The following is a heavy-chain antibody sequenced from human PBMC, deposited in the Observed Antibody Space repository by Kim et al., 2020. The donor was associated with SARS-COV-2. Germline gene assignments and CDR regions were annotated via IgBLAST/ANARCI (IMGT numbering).Heavy chain of an antibody. CDR1: GGSISSSSYY. CDR2: IHYSGST. V-gene: IGHV4-39*01. D-gene: IGHD6-13*01. Sequence: SETLSLTCIVSGGSISSSSYYWGWIRQPPGKGLEWIGSIHYSGSTYYNPSLKSRVTISVDTSKNQFSLKLSSVTAADTAVYYCARRAPGNGIDYWGQATLVTFSS. CDR3: ARRAPGNGIDY. J-gene: IGHJ4*02.